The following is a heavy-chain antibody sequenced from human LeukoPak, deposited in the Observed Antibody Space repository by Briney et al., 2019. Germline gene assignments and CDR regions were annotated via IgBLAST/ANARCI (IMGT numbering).Heavy chain of an antibody. V-gene: IGHV4-61*05. CDR3: AASLNWWVLDY. Sequence: SETLSLTCTVSGGSISSSSYYWGWIRQPPGKALEWIGYMSYSGSTNYNPSLKSRVTISVDTSKNQFSLILSSVTAADTAVFYCAASLNWWVLDYWGQGTLVTVSS. D-gene: IGHD2-8*02. CDR1: GGSISSSSYY. CDR2: MSYSGST. J-gene: IGHJ4*02.